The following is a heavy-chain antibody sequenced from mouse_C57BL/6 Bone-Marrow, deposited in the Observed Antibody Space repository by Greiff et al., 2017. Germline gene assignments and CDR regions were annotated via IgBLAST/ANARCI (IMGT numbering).Heavy chain of an antibody. CDR1: GYTFTSYW. CDR2: IYPGNSDT. J-gene: IGHJ2*01. V-gene: IGHV1-5*01. Sequence: VHVKQSGTVLARPGASVKMSCTTSGYTFTSYWMYWVKQRPGQGLEWIGAIYPGNSDTSYTQKFKGQANLTAVTSASTAYLELSSLTNEDSAVYYCTGSAWSFGYWGQGTTLSVSS. CDR3: TGSAWSFGY.